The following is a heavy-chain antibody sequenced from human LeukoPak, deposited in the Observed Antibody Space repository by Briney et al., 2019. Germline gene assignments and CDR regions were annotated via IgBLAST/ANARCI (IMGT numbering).Heavy chain of an antibody. Sequence: TASETLSLTCAVSGGSISSSSYYWGWIRQPPGKGLEWIGSIYYSGSTYYNPSLKSRVTISVDTSKNQFSLKLSSVTAADTAVYYCARRRKWLAPIHDYWGQGTLVTVSS. V-gene: IGHV4-39*01. CDR3: ARRRKWLAPIHDY. CDR2: IYYSGST. CDR1: GGSISSSSYY. J-gene: IGHJ4*02. D-gene: IGHD6-19*01.